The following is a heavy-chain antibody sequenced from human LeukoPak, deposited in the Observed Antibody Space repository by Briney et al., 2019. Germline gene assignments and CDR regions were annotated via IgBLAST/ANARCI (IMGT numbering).Heavy chain of an antibody. V-gene: IGHV4-4*07. Sequence: SETPSLTCTVSGGSISSYYWSWIRQPAGKGLEWIGRIYTSGSTNYNPSLKSRVTMSVDTSKNQFSLKLSSVTAADTAVYYCARDGPRGFYYDSSRYYYDYWGQGTLVTVSS. D-gene: IGHD3-22*01. CDR1: GGSISSYY. CDR3: ARDGPRGFYYDSSRYYYDY. J-gene: IGHJ4*02. CDR2: IYTSGST.